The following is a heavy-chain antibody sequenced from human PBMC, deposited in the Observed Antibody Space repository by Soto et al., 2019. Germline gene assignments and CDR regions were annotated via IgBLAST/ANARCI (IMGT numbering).Heavy chain of an antibody. CDR2: ISSNDGTT. Sequence: QVQLVESGGGLVKPGGALRLSCAASGFTFDNYYMSGIRQAPGKGLEWVSYISSNDGTTYYADSLKGRFTISRDNAKNSLYLQMNRLIAEDTAVYYCAREINYSRYPRVIDYWGQGTLVTVSS. J-gene: IGHJ4*02. V-gene: IGHV3-11*01. D-gene: IGHD1-7*01. CDR1: GFTFDNYY. CDR3: AREINYSRYPRVIDY.